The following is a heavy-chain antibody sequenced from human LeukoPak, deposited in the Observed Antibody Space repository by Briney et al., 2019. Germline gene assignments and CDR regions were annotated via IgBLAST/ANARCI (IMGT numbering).Heavy chain of an antibody. J-gene: IGHJ5*02. CDR2: IYYSGST. CDR3: ARAPEEYYDFWSGYYTGGWFDP. D-gene: IGHD3-3*01. V-gene: IGHV4-31*03. CDR1: GGSINSGGYY. Sequence: SQTLSLTCTVSGGSINSGGYYWSWIRQHPGKGLEWIGYIYYSGSTYYNPSLKSRVTISVDTSKNQFSLKLSSVTAADTAVYYCARAPEEYYDFWSGYYTGGWFDPWGQGTLVTVSP.